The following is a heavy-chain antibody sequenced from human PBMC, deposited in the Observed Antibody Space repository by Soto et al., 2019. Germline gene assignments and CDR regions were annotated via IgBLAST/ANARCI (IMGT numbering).Heavy chain of an antibody. D-gene: IGHD6-6*01. Sequence: GGSLRLSCAASGFTFSSYSMNWVRQAPGKGLEWVSSISSSSSYIYYADSVKGRFTISRDNAKNSLYLQMNSLRAEDTAVYYCARDRVGLNSAARPNYWGQGTLVTVSS. V-gene: IGHV3-21*01. CDR2: ISSSSSYI. J-gene: IGHJ4*02. CDR3: ARDRVGLNSAARPNY. CDR1: GFTFSSYS.